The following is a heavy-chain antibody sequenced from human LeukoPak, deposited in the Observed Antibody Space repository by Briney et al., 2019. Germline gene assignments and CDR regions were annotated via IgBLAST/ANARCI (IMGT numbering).Heavy chain of an antibody. CDR2: IRSDGSAT. V-gene: IGHV3-30*02. CDR3: AKDPELGL. D-gene: IGHD7-27*01. J-gene: IGHJ4*02. CDR1: GFTFRKYV. Sequence: PGGSLRLSCAASGFTFRKYVMHWVRQAPGKGLQWLAFIRSDGSATYNADSVRGRFTISRDNSQNTLFLQMDSLTSEDTAVYYCAKDPELGLWGQGTLVSVSS.